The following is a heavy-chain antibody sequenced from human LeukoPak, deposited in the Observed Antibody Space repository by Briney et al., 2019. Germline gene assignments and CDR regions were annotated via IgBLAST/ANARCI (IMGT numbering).Heavy chain of an antibody. Sequence: PGGSLRLSCAASGFTFSDYYMSWIRQAPGKGLEWVSYISSRGNTLYYVDSVKGRFTISRGNAKSSLYLQMNSLRAEDTAVYYCARFERSSWHYDYWGQGTLVTVSS. J-gene: IGHJ4*02. D-gene: IGHD6-13*01. CDR1: GFTFSDYY. CDR2: ISSRGNTL. V-gene: IGHV3-11*04. CDR3: ARFERSSWHYDY.